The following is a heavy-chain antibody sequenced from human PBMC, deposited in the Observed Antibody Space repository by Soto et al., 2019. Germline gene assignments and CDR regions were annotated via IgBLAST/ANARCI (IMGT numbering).Heavy chain of an antibody. CDR1: GGTFSSYA. J-gene: IGHJ4*02. D-gene: IGHD3-22*01. V-gene: IGHV1-69*13. CDR3: ARGDGYYDSSGYYWPIFDY. CDR2: IIPIFGTA. Sequence: ASVKVSCKASGGTFSSYAISWVRQAPGQGLEWMGGIIPIFGTANYAQKFQGRVTITADESTSTAYMELSSLRSEDTAVYYCARGDGYYDSSGYYWPIFDYWGQGTLVTVSS.